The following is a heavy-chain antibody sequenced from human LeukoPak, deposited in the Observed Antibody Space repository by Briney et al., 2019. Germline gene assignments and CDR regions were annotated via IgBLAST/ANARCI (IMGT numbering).Heavy chain of an antibody. D-gene: IGHD6-19*01. Sequence: PSETLSLTCTVSGGSISNTNYYWSWIRQPPGKGLEWIGEINHSGSTNYNPSLKSRVTISVDTSKNQFSLKLSSVTAADTAVYYCARGLTAVAAQTDYWGQGTLVTVSS. CDR1: GGSISNTNYY. CDR3: ARGLTAVAAQTDY. CDR2: INHSGST. V-gene: IGHV4-39*07. J-gene: IGHJ4*02.